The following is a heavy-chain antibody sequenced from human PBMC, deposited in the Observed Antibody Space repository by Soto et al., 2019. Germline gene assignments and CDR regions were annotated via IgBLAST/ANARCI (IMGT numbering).Heavy chain of an antibody. CDR3: EGSWT. CDR1: RFTIRNYA. CDR2: ISGTTDRT. J-gene: IGHJ1*01. V-gene: IGHV3-23*02. D-gene: IGHD5-12*01. Sequence: EVQVLESGGGLVQPGGSLRLSCAASRFTIRNYAMSWVRQAPGKALEWVAGISGTTDRTYYRDSVEGRFTIFKDTSKNTLYLEMNSLRAEDTALYRCEGSWTWGQGTLVTVSS.